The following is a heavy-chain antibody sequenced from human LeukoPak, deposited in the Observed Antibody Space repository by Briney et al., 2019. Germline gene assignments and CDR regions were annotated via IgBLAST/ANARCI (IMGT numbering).Heavy chain of an antibody. CDR2: IYYSGST. V-gene: IGHV4-59*12. J-gene: IGHJ3*02. CDR1: GGSISSYY. D-gene: IGHD6-25*01. Sequence: SETLSLTCTVSGGSISSYYWSWIRQPPGRGLEWIGYIYYSGSTNYNPSLKSRVTMSVDTSKNQFSLKLSSVTAADTAVYYCARDSGSFGNIGGDAFDIWGQGTMVTVSS. CDR3: ARDSGSFGNIGGDAFDI.